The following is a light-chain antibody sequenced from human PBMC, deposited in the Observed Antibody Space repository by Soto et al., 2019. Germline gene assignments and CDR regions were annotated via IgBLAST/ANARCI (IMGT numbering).Light chain of an antibody. CDR2: DAS. J-gene: IGKJ1*01. CDR1: QSISIW. Sequence: DIQTTQSPSTLSASLGDIVTITCGAIQSISIWFAWYQQKPGKAPKLLIYDASSLESGVPSRFSGSGSGTEFTLTISSLQPDDFATYYCQQYNSYSWTFGQGTKVDIK. V-gene: IGKV1-5*01. CDR3: QQYNSYSWT.